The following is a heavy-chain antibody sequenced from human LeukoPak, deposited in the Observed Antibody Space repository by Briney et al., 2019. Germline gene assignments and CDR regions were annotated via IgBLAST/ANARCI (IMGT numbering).Heavy chain of an antibody. CDR3: ARETSQKGAHYMDV. V-gene: IGHV4-39*07. D-gene: IGHD3-16*01. J-gene: IGHJ6*03. Sequence: TSETLSLTCTVSGGSISSSSYYWGWIRQPPGKGLEWIGSIYYSGSTYYSPSLKSRVTISVDTSKNQFSLELSSVTAADTAVYYCARETSQKGAHYMDVWGKGTTITISS. CDR1: GGSISSSSYY. CDR2: IYYSGST.